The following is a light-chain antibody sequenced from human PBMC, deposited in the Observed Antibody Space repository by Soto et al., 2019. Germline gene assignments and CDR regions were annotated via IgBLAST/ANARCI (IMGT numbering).Light chain of an antibody. CDR2: AAS. CDR1: QSISDW. Sequence: DIQMTQSPSTLSASVGDRFTSTCRTSQSISDWLAWFQLQPGTAPKLLIYAASSLASSAPSRFSGSGSGTEFPLTISSLQPDDFATYYCQQYNNYSTFGQGTKVDIK. J-gene: IGKJ1*01. CDR3: QQYNNYST. V-gene: IGKV1-5*01.